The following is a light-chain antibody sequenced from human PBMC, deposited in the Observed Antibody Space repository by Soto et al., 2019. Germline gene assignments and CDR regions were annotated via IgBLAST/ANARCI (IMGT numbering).Light chain of an antibody. CDR3: SSYTGSSTLYV. V-gene: IGLV2-14*01. CDR1: SSDIGGYNY. Sequence: QSALTQPASVSGSPGQSITISCTGTSSDIGGYNYVSWYQQHPGKVTKLMIFEVSNRPSGVSYRFSGSKSGNTASLTISGLQAEDEADYYCSSYTGSSTLYVFGTGTKVTVL. J-gene: IGLJ1*01. CDR2: EVS.